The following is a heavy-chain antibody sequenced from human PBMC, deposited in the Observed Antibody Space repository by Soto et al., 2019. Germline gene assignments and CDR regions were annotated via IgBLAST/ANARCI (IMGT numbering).Heavy chain of an antibody. CDR3: ARGSYDFWSGYHLN. V-gene: IGHV3-64*01. CDR1: GFTFSSYA. Sequence: EVQLVESGGGLVQPGGSLRLSCAASGFTFSSYAMHWVRQAPGKGLEYVSAISSNGGSTYHANSVKGRFTISRDNSKNTLYLQMGSLRAEDMAVYYCARGSYDFWSGYHLNWGQGTLVTVSS. J-gene: IGHJ4*02. CDR2: ISSNGGST. D-gene: IGHD3-3*01.